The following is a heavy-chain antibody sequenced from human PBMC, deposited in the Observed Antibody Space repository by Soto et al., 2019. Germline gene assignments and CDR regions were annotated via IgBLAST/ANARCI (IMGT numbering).Heavy chain of an antibody. D-gene: IGHD3-3*01. Sequence: SETLSLTCTVSGGSISSYYWSWIRQPPGKGLEWIGYIYYSGSTNYNPSLKSRVTISVDTSKNQFSLKLSSVTAADTAVYYCARGSFTIFGVVNWFDPWGQGTLVTVSS. CDR2: IYYSGST. CDR3: ARGSFTIFGVVNWFDP. V-gene: IGHV4-59*01. J-gene: IGHJ5*02. CDR1: GGSISSYY.